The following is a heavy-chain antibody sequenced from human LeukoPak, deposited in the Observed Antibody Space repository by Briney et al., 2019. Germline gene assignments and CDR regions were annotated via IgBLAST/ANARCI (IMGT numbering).Heavy chain of an antibody. D-gene: IGHD1-26*01. J-gene: IGHJ4*02. CDR1: GGSISSYY. CDR2: IYYSGST. CDR3: ARSGSYSVLVDY. Sequence: SSETLSLTCTVSGGSISSYYWSWIRQPPGKGLEWIGYIYYSGSTNYNPSLKSRVTISVDTSKNQFSLKLSSVTAADTAVYYCARSGSYSVLVDYWGQGTLVTVSS. V-gene: IGHV4-59*08.